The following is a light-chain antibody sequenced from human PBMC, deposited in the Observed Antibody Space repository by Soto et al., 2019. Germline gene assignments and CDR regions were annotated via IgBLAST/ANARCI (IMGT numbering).Light chain of an antibody. Sequence: DIQMTQSPSTLSASVGDRVTITCRASQSISVWLAWYQQKPGIAPKLLIYQASTLDSGVPSRFSGSGSGTEFTLTISSLQPDDFATYYCQQYNTYSAAFGPGTRVEIK. CDR3: QQYNTYSAA. CDR1: QSISVW. J-gene: IGKJ3*01. CDR2: QAS. V-gene: IGKV1-5*03.